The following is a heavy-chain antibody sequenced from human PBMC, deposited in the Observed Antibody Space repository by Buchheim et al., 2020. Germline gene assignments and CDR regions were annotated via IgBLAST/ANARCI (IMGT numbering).Heavy chain of an antibody. CDR1: GFTFSDYA. V-gene: IGHV3-23*01. Sequence: EVQLLESGGGLVQPGGSLRLSCGASGFTFSDYAMSWVRQAPGKGLEWVSIIVGSGNTYYADSVKGRFTIFRDNAKNTLYLQMNSLRVEDTAVYYCGRDLGGLASHWGQGTL. CDR2: IIVGSGNT. J-gene: IGHJ4*02. D-gene: IGHD3/OR15-3a*01. CDR3: GRDLGGLASH.